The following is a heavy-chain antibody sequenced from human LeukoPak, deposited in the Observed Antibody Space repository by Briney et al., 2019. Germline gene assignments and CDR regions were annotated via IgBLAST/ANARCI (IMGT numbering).Heavy chain of an antibody. V-gene: IGHV4-59*01. CDR3: ARADIVVVPAAIDWFDP. Sequence: SETLSLTCTVSGGSISSYYWSWIRQPPGNGLEWIGYIYYSGSTNYNPSLKSRVTISVDTSKNQFSLKLSSVTAADTAVYHCARADIVVVPAAIDWFDPWGQGTLVTVSS. J-gene: IGHJ5*02. CDR2: IYYSGST. D-gene: IGHD2-2*02. CDR1: GGSISSYY.